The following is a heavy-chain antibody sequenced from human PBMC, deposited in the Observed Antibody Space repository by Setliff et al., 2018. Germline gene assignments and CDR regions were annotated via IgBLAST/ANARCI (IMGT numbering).Heavy chain of an antibody. V-gene: IGHV4-39*07. CDR1: GFTFSNNA. J-gene: IGHJ4*02. Sequence: ESLRLSCLASGFTFSNNAMSWIRQAPGKGLEWIGSIYSSGNTYYNPSLKRRVTISVDTTKNQFSLQLNSVTAADTAVYYCARDPSSVAARPGYWGQGTLVTVSS. D-gene: IGHD6-6*01. CDR2: IYSSGNT. CDR3: ARDPSSVAARPGY.